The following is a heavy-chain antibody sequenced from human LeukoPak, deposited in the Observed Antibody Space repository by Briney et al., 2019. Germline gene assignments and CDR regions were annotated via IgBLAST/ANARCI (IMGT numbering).Heavy chain of an antibody. J-gene: IGHJ4*02. CDR2: IKGSDGST. CDR1: GFTFSSYA. CDR3: AKDWYSGYDLASWRGGDYFDY. Sequence: PGGSLRLSCAASGFTFSSYAMSWVRQAPGKGLEWISTIKGSDGSTYFADSVKGRYTISRDNSKNTLYLQINSLRAEDTAVYYCAKDWYSGYDLASWRGGDYFDYWGQGTLVTVSS. V-gene: IGHV3-23*01. D-gene: IGHD5-12*01.